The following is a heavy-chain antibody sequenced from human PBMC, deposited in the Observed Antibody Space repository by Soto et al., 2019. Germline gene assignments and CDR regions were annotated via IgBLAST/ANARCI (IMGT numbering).Heavy chain of an antibody. CDR1: GGSISSGGYY. CDR3: ARAQGGDSSGYYVAMAFDI. CDR2: IYYSGST. Sequence: SETLSLTCTVSGGSISSGGYYWSWIRQHPGKGPEWIGYIYYSGSTYYNPSLKSRVTISVDTSKNQFSLKLSSVTAADTAVYYCARAQGGDSSGYYVAMAFDIWGQGTMVTVSS. D-gene: IGHD3-22*01. J-gene: IGHJ3*02. V-gene: IGHV4-31*03.